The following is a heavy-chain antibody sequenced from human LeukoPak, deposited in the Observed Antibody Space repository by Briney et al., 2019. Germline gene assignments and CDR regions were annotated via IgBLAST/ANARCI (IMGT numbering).Heavy chain of an antibody. CDR2: ISASGGDT. Sequence: HPGGSLRLSCAASGFSFSTYSFSWVRQAPGKGLEWVSGISASGGDTFYADSVKGRFTISRDNSKNTLSLQMNSLRVEDTAIYYCAKDVRRCNGACTWGQGTLVAVPS. CDR3: AKDVRRCNGACT. J-gene: IGHJ5*02. V-gene: IGHV3-23*01. D-gene: IGHD2-8*01. CDR1: GFSFSTYS.